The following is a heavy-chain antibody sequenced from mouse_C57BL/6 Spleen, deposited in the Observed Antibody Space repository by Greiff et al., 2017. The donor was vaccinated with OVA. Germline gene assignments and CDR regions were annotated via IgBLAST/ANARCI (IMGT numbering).Heavy chain of an antibody. D-gene: IGHD3-2*02. Sequence: LHPSLPYLLNPFSSFKISFNSSGYSFTDYNMNWVKQSNGKSLECIGVINPNYGTTSYNQKFKGKATLTVDQSSSTAYMQLNSLTSEDSAVYYCARGEAQASGFAYWGQGTLVTVSA. CDR1: GYSFTDYN. CDR3: ARGEAQASGFAY. CDR2: INPNYGTT. V-gene: IGHV1-39*01. J-gene: IGHJ3*01.